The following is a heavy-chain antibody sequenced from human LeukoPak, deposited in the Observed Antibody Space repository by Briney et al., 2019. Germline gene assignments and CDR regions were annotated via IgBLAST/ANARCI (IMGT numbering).Heavy chain of an antibody. CDR2: IYYSGST. CDR1: GGSISSGGYY. J-gene: IGHJ4*02. D-gene: IGHD1-26*01. Sequence: SQTLSLTCTVSGGSISSGGYYWSWIRQHPGKGLEWIGYIYYSGSTYYNPSLKSRVTISVDTSKNQFSLKLSSVTAADTAVYYCARVGYSGSYHFDYWGQGTLVTVSS. V-gene: IGHV4-31*03. CDR3: ARVGYSGSYHFDY.